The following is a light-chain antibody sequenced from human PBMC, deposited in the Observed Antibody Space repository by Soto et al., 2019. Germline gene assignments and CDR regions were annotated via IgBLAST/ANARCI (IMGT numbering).Light chain of an antibody. CDR3: QQSYSTPRT. CDR2: AAS. Sequence: SQMTKTKSSLSASVGDRVTITCRASQSISSYLNWYQQKPGKAPKLLIYAASSLQSGVPSRFSGSGSGTDFTLTISSLQPVDFATYYCQQSYSTPRTFGQGTKVDI. V-gene: IGKV1-39*01. J-gene: IGKJ1*01. CDR1: QSISSY.